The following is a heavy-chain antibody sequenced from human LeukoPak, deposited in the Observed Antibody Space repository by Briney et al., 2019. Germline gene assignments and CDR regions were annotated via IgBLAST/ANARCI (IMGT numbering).Heavy chain of an antibody. CDR3: AKEHSGYEIAVADY. Sequence: GGSLRLSCAASGFTYSSYAMSWVRQAPGKGLEWASGISGSGGSTYYADSVKGRLTISRDNSKNTLYLQMNSLRAEDTAVYYCAKEHSGYEIAVADYWGQGTLVTVSS. V-gene: IGHV3-23*01. D-gene: IGHD5-12*01. CDR2: ISGSGGST. CDR1: GFTYSSYA. J-gene: IGHJ4*02.